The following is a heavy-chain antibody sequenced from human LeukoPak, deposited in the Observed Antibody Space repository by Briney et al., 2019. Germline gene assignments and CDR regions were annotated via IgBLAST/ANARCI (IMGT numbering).Heavy chain of an antibody. CDR2: IDPSDSYT. V-gene: IGHV5-10-1*01. Sequence: GESLKNSFKGSGYRFTSHWISRVRQLPGKGLEWMGRIDPSDSYTNYSPSFQGHVTISADKSISTAYLQWSSLKASDTAMYYCARLDPSGSYYGGRGVNWGQGTLVTVSS. CDR3: ARLDPSGSYYGGRGVN. CDR1: GYRFTSHW. J-gene: IGHJ4*02. D-gene: IGHD1-26*01.